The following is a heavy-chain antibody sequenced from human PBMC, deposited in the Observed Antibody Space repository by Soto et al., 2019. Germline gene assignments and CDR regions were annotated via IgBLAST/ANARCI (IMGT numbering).Heavy chain of an antibody. V-gene: IGHV4-31*03. CDR2: IYYSGST. J-gene: IGHJ6*02. D-gene: IGHD5-18*01. CDR3: ARHIRGGGYSYGYSPYYYYYGMDV. CDR1: GGSISSGGYY. Sequence: PSETLSLTCTVSGGSISSGGYYWSWIRQHPGKGLEWIGYIYYSGSTYYNPSLKSRVTISVDTSKNQFSLKLSSVTAADTAVYYCARHIRGGGYSYGYSPYYYYYGMDVWGQGTTVTVSS.